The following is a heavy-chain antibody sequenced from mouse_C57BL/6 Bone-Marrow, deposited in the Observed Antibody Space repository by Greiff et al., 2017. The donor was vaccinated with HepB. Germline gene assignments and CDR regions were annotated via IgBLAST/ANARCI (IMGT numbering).Heavy chain of an antibody. D-gene: IGHD1-1*01. Sequence: EVKLMESGGGLVQSGRSLRLSCAPSGFTFSDFYMEWVRQAPGKGLEWIAASRNKANDYTTEYSASVKGRFIVSRDTSQSILYLQMNALRAEDTAIYYCARDASYYYGSSYVEDWYFDVWGTGTTVTVSS. CDR2: SRNKANDYTT. CDR1: GFTFSDFY. J-gene: IGHJ1*03. V-gene: IGHV7-1*01. CDR3: ARDASYYYGSSYVEDWYFDV.